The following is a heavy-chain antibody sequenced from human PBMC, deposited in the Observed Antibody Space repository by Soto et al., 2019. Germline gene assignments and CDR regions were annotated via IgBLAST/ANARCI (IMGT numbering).Heavy chain of an antibody. Sequence: PSETLSLSCTVSGCSISSGGNYWSGIRQHPGKGLEWIGYIYYSGSTYYNPSLKSRVTISVDTSKNQFSLKLSSVTAADTAVYYCARVPSVSTFEPTEGFDFYGQGTLVTVSS. CDR3: ARVPSVSTFEPTEGFDF. V-gene: IGHV4-31*03. D-gene: IGHD4-17*01. J-gene: IGHJ4*02. CDR2: IYYSGST. CDR1: GCSISSGGNY.